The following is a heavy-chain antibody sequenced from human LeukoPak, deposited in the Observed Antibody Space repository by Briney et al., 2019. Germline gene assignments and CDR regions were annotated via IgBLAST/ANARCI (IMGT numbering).Heavy chain of an antibody. CDR3: ARGGYSSGWYLWVTGGVDY. V-gene: IGHV3-53*05. Sequence: PGGSLRLSCAASGFTVSSNYMSWVRQAPGKGLEGVSVIYSGGSTYYADSVKGRFTISRDNSKNTLYLQMNSLRAEDTAVYYCARGGYSSGWYLWVTGGVDYWGQGTLVTVSS. J-gene: IGHJ4*02. D-gene: IGHD6-19*01. CDR2: IYSGGST. CDR1: GFTVSSNY.